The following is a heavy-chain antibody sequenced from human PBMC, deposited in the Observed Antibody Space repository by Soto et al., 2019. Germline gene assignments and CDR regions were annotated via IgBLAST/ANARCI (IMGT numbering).Heavy chain of an antibody. D-gene: IGHD3-9*01. V-gene: IGHV3-30-3*01. CDR2: ISYDGSNK. Sequence: PGGSLRLSCAASGFTFSSYAMHWVRQAPGKGLEWVAVISYDGSNKYYADSVKGRFTISRDNSKNTLYLQMNSLRAEDTAVYYCARDILTGYYPMTTGGMDVWGQGTTVTVSS. CDR3: ARDILTGYYPMTTGGMDV. CDR1: GFTFSSYA. J-gene: IGHJ6*02.